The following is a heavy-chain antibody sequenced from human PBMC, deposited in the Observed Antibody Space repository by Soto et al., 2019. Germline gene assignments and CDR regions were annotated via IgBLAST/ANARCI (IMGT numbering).Heavy chain of an antibody. CDR3: AKVGKSPGGGYYYYYGMDV. Sequence: WGSLLLCCASSEFTLSIYAINWVRQAPGKGLELVSGISGSGDTTYYADSLNGRFTISTDNSKNTLYLQMNSLRAEDTAVYYCAKVGKSPGGGYYYYYGMDVWGQGTTVTVSS. J-gene: IGHJ6*01. V-gene: IGHV3-23*01. CDR1: EFTLSIYA. D-gene: IGHD2-15*01. CDR2: ISGSGDTT.